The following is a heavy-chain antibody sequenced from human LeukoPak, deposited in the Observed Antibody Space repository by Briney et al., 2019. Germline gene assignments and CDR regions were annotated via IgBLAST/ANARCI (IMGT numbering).Heavy chain of an antibody. J-gene: IGHJ4*02. CDR1: GGTFSSYA. D-gene: IGHD3-10*01. V-gene: IGHV1-69*05. CDR2: IIPIFGTA. Sequence: ASVKVSCKASGGTFSSYAISWVRQDPGQGLEWMGGIIPIFGTANYAQKFQGRVTITTDESTSTAYMELSSLRSEDTAVYYCAGYGPPLDYYFDYWGQGTLVTVCS. CDR3: AGYGPPLDYYFDY.